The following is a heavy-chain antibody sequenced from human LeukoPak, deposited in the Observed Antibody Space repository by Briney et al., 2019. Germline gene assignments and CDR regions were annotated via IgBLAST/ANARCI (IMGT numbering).Heavy chain of an antibody. CDR1: GYTFTSYG. Sequence: ASVKVPCKASGYTFTSYGISWVRQAPGQGLEWMGWISAYNGNTNYAQKLQGRVAMSTDTSTSTAYMELRSLRSDDTAVYYCARIPRVVAGPDYWGQGTLVTVSS. CDR2: ISAYNGNT. V-gene: IGHV1-18*01. CDR3: ARIPRVVAGPDY. D-gene: IGHD6-19*01. J-gene: IGHJ4*02.